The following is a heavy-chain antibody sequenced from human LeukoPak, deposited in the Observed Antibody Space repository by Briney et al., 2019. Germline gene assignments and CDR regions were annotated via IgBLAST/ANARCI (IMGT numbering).Heavy chain of an antibody. V-gene: IGHV1-2*02. J-gene: IGHJ5*02. CDR1: GYTFTGYY. CDR2: INPNSGGT. CDR3: ARAPRLLRNWFDP. Sequence: GASVKVSCKASGYTFTGYYMHWVRQAPGQGLEWMGWINPNSGGTNYAQKFQGRVTMTRDTSISTAYMELSRLRSDDTAVYYCARAPRLLRNWFDPWGQGTLVTVSS.